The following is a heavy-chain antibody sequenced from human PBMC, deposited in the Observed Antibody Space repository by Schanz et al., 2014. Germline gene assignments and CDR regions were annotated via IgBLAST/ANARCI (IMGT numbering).Heavy chain of an antibody. J-gene: IGHJ6*02. CDR2: VSHDGFTK. CDR3: AKGRGGTSSEGLDQYYGMDV. CDR1: GFTVSSNY. V-gene: IGHV3-53*01. D-gene: IGHD6-6*01. Sequence: EVQLVESGGGLIQPGGSLRLSCVASGFTVSSNYMSWVRQAPGKGLEWVSIVSHDGFTKHYADSVRGRFTLSRDNSKNTVYLQMNSLRGEDTAVYFCAKGRGGTSSEGLDQYYGMDVWGQGTTVTVSS.